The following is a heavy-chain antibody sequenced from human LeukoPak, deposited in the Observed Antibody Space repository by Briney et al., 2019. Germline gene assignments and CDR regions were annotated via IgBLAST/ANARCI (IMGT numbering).Heavy chain of an antibody. CDR1: GYTFTSYG. D-gene: IGHD2-15*01. Sequence: ASVKVSCKASGYTFTSYGISWVRQAPGQGLEWMGWINAYNGNTNYAQKLQGRVTMTTDTSTSTAYMELRGLRSDDTAVYYCAGNKCSGGSCYSRWFDPWGQGTLVTVSS. J-gene: IGHJ5*02. CDR2: INAYNGNT. CDR3: AGNKCSGGSCYSRWFDP. V-gene: IGHV1-18*04.